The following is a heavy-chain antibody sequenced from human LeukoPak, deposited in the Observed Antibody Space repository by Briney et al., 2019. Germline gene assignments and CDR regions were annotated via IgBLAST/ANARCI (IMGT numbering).Heavy chain of an antibody. CDR1: GFTFSSYS. J-gene: IGHJ4*02. CDR3: ASNLYPFGYYYGSGSYYNFDY. Sequence: GGSLRLSCAASGFTFSSYSMNWVRQAPGKGLEWVSSISSSSSYIYYADSVKGRFTISRDNAKNSLYLQMNSLRAEDTAVYYCASNLYPFGYYYGSGSYYNFDYWGQETLVTVSS. CDR2: ISSSSSYI. V-gene: IGHV3-21*01. D-gene: IGHD3-10*01.